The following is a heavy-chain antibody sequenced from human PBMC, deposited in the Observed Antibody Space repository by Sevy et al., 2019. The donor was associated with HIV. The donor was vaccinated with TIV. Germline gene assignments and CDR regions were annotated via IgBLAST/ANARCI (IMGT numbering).Heavy chain of an antibody. D-gene: IGHD5-18*01. J-gene: IGHJ4*02. CDR3: ARDTGYSRKYSPGDY. CDR1: GLTFSSHA. CDR2: ISNEAGNTK. V-gene: IGHV3-30-3*01. Sequence: GGSLRLSCAASGLTFSSHAMHWVRQAPGKGLEWVAVISNEAGNTKYYAESVRGRFTISTDNSKNTLYLQMSSLRAEVTAVSYCARDTGYSRKYSPGDYWGQGTLVTVSS.